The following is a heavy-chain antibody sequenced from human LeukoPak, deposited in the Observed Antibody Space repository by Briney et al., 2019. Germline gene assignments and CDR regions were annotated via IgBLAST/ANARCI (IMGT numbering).Heavy chain of an antibody. CDR1: GSTFRNYV. J-gene: IGHJ4*02. CDR2: ISGSGDST. D-gene: IGHD6-19*01. V-gene: IGHV3-23*01. CDR3: AKVRAPSGWFNSDY. Sequence: GGSLGLSCAASGSTFRNYVMNWVRQAPGKGLEWVSGISGSGDSTYYADSVKGRFTISRDNSKNTLYLQMNSLRVEDTAAYYCAKVRAPSGWFNSDYWGQGTLVTVSS.